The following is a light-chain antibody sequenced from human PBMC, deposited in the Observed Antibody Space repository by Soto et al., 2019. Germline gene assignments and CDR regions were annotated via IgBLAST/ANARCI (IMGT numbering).Light chain of an antibody. CDR3: QQYGSSPQT. J-gene: IGKJ1*01. Sequence: EIVLTQSPGTLSLSPGERATLSCRASQSVTSNYLAWYQQKPGQAPRLLIYGVSSRATGIPDRFSGSGSGSDFALTISRLEPEDLAVYYCQQYGSSPQTFGQGTKVDIK. V-gene: IGKV3-20*01. CDR2: GVS. CDR1: QSVTSNY.